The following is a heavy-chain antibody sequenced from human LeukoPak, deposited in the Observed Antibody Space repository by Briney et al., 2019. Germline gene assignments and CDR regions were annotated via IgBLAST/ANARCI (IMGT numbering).Heavy chain of an antibody. D-gene: IGHD4-17*01. CDR1: GFTFSSYW. Sequence: PGGSLRLSCAASGFTFSSYWMSWVRQAPGKGLEWVANIKQDGSEKYYVDSVRGRFTISRDNAKNSLYLQMNSLRAEDTAVYYCARSGRYYGDHFDYWGQGTLVTVSS. CDR3: ARSGRYYGDHFDY. J-gene: IGHJ4*02. V-gene: IGHV3-7*01. CDR2: IKQDGSEK.